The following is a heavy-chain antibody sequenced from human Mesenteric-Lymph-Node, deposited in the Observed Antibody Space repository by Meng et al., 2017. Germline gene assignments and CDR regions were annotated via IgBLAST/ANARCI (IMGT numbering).Heavy chain of an antibody. CDR1: GYMFTAYA. CDR2: ITTSTGKG. CDR3: ARGASPPYFDS. V-gene: IGHV7-4-1*02. Sequence: QVHLEQSGSDLKKPGASVKVSCQASGYMFTAYALHWVRQAPGQGLEWMGRITTSTGKGTYAQAFTGRFVFSLDTSVSTAYLQISSLKAEDTAVYFCARGASPPYFDSWGQGTLVTVSS. J-gene: IGHJ4*02.